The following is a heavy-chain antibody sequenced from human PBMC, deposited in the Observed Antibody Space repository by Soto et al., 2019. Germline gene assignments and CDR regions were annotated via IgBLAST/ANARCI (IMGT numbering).Heavy chain of an antibody. CDR1: GFTFSSYG. J-gene: IGHJ6*02. Sequence: QVQLVESGGGVVQPGRSLRLSCAASGFTFSSYGMHWVRQAPGKGLEWVAVIWYDGSNKYYADSVKGRFTISRDNSKNTLHLQINSLRAEDTAVYYCARRSGIAAPTENYYYYGMDVWGQGTTVTVSS. D-gene: IGHD6-6*01. CDR2: IWYDGSNK. CDR3: ARRSGIAAPTENYYYYGMDV. V-gene: IGHV3-33*01.